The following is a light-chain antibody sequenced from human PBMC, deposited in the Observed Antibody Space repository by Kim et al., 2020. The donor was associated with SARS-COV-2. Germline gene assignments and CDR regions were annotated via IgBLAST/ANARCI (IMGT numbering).Light chain of an antibody. CDR2: TAS. CDR1: QDIGSW. J-gene: IGKJ4*01. CDR3: QQANSFLT. Sequence: DIQMTQSPSSVSASVGDRVTITCRASQDIGSWLAWYQQKPGKPPKLLIYTASNLESGVPSRFSGSGSGTDLSLTISSLQPEDFATYYCQQANSFLTFGGGTKVDIK. V-gene: IGKV1-12*01.